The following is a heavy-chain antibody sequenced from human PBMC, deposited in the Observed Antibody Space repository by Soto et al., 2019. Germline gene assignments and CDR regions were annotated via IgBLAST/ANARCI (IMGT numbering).Heavy chain of an antibody. D-gene: IGHD2-8*02. CDR1: GFTFSDYY. V-gene: IGHV3-11*01. Sequence: PGGSLSLSCAASGFTFSDYYMSWIRQAPGKGLEWVSYISSSGSTIYYADSVKGRFTISRDKAKKSLYLQMNSLRAEDTAVYYCARVSGRPTTGTLAPDYWGQGTLVTVSS. CDR2: ISSSGSTI. CDR3: ARVSGRPTTGTLAPDY. J-gene: IGHJ4*02.